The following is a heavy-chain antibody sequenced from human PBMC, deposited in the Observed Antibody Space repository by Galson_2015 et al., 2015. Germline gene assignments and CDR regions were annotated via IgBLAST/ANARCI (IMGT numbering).Heavy chain of an antibody. CDR1: GFTFSSYW. V-gene: IGHV3-74*01. CDR2: INSDGSST. J-gene: IGHJ4*02. CDR3: ARVFTGRGAKYCSSTSCYFDY. Sequence: SLRLSCAASGFTFSSYWMHWVRQAPGKGLVWVSRINSDGSSTSYADSVKGRFTISRDNAKNTLYLQMNSLRAEDTAVYYCARVFTGRGAKYCSSTSCYFDYWGQGTLVTVSS. D-gene: IGHD2-2*01.